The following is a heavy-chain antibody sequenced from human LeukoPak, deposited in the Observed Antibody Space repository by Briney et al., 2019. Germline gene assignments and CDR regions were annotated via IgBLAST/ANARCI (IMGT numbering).Heavy chain of an antibody. V-gene: IGHV1-18*01. CDR2: SNAYNGYT. D-gene: IGHD1-1*01. CDR3: ARVDSWKVYDY. CDR1: GYTFTNYG. Sequence: EASVKVSCQASGYTFTNYGVSWVRQPAGQGLEWMGWSNAYNGYTNYGKKLQGTLIMTTKPSTRPAYTETENLESYGPAVYYRARVDSWKVYDYWGQRTLVTVSS. J-gene: IGHJ4*02.